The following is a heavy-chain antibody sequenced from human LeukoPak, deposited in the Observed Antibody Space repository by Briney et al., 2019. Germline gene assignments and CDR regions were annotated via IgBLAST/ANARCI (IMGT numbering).Heavy chain of an antibody. CDR2: ISSSGGST. V-gene: IGHV3-23*01. Sequence: PGGSLRLSCAASGFTFRSYAMSWVRQAPGKGLEWVSAISSSGGSTYHADSVRGRFTISRDNSKNTQYLQMNSLRVEDTAVYYCAKYGPQDSGSSHFDYWGQGALVTVSS. CDR1: GFTFRSYA. CDR3: AKYGPQDSGSSHFDY. J-gene: IGHJ4*02. D-gene: IGHD1-26*01.